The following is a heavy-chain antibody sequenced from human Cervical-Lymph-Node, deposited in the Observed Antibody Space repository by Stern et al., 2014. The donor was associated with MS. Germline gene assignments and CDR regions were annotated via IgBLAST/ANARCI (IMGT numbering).Heavy chain of an antibody. D-gene: IGHD2-21*01. CDR2: IYVSGST. V-gene: IGHV4-61*02. CDR1: GDSITSDIHH. J-gene: IGHJ6*02. Sequence: QVQLQESGPGLVKPSQTLSLICTVSGDSITSDIHHWSWIRQPAGKELEWIGRIYVSGSTEYNPSLKSRVTIFLDTSNNQFPLKLPSVTAADTAVYYCARDLIRGYGMDVWGQGTTVIVSS. CDR3: ARDLIRGYGMDV.